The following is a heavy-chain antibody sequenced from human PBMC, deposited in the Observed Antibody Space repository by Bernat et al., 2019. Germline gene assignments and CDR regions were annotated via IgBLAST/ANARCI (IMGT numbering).Heavy chain of an antibody. J-gene: IGHJ4*02. CDR2: ISGGSSTI. CDR3: ARDPRPGSAELNFDY. D-gene: IGHD1-14*01. CDR1: GFTFSGYS. Sequence: EVQLVESGGGLVQPGGSLRLSCSASGFTFSGYSMNWVRQAPGKGLEWVSYISGGSSTICYADSVRGRFTISRDNAKNSLYLQMNSLRAEDTAVYYCARDPRPGSAELNFDYWGQGTLVTVSS. V-gene: IGHV3-48*01.